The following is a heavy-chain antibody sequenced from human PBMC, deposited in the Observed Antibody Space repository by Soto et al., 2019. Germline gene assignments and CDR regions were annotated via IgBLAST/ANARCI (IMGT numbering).Heavy chain of an antibody. Sequence: GGSLRLSCAASGFTFSSYAMNWIRLSPGKGLEWVSVISGGGDTTYYTPSVKGRFTISRDDFRNTLYLQMNSLRTEDTAIYYCAKLRDFVVLPAGILDYWGPGTLVTVSS. CDR2: ISGGGDTT. D-gene: IGHD2-8*01. J-gene: IGHJ4*02. V-gene: IGHV3-23*01. CDR1: GFTFSSYA. CDR3: AKLRDFVVLPAGILDY.